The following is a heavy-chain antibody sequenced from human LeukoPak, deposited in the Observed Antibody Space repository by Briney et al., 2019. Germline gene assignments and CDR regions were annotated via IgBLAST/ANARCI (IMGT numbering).Heavy chain of an antibody. CDR2: IFPSGKT. J-gene: IGHJ1*01. V-gene: IGHV4-4*07. CDR3: AKDRVGSSTLDFQH. D-gene: IGHD1-26*01. Sequence: QPSETLSLTCSVSGGSISSYYWSWIRQSAGKGLEWMGRIFPSGKTNYNPSLKSRATMSVDTSKNQLSLKLSSVTAADTAVYYCAKDRVGSSTLDFQHWGRGTLVSVSS. CDR1: GGSISSYY.